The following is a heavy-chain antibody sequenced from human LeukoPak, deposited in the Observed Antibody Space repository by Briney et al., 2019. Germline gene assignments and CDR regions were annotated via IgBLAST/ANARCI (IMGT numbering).Heavy chain of an antibody. V-gene: IGHV3-23*01. CDR2: ICVSGGST. CDR3: ARGSLVHYYGSGSYRIRAGFDY. D-gene: IGHD3-10*01. Sequence: PGGSLRLSCAASVFTFTSYAMSWVRQAPGKGREWVSAICVSGGSTYYADSVKGRFTISRDNSKNSLYLQMNSLRAEDTAVYYCARGSLVHYYGSGSYRIRAGFDYWGQGTLVTVSS. J-gene: IGHJ4*02. CDR1: VFTFTSYA.